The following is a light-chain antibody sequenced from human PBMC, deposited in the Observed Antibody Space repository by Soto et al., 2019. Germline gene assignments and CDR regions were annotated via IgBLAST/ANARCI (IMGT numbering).Light chain of an antibody. CDR3: QQYENLPT. J-gene: IGKJ5*01. Sequence: DIQMPRYPSSLSASVGDRVTSTCQASQNINNYLNWYRQKPGRAPKLLIYDASNLEAGVPSRFRGSGSGTDFTFTISRLQPEDIATYYCQQYENLPTFGQGTRLEIK. CDR2: DAS. CDR1: QNINNY. V-gene: IGKV1-33*01.